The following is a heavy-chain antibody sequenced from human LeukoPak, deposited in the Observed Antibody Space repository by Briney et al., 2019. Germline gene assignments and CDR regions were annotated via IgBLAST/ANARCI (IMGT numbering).Heavy chain of an antibody. CDR2: INHSGST. J-gene: IGHJ4*02. V-gene: IGHV4-34*01. CDR3: ARGELRYFDWPEDY. D-gene: IGHD3-9*01. CDR1: GGSFSGYY. Sequence: SETLSLTCAIYGGSFSGYYWSWIRQPPGKGLDWIGEINHSGSTNYNPSLKSRVTISVDTSKNQFSLKLSSVTAADTAVYYCARGELRYFDWPEDYWGQGTLVTVSS.